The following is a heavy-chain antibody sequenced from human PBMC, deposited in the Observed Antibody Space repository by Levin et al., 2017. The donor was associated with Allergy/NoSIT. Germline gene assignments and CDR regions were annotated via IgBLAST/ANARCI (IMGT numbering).Heavy chain of an antibody. J-gene: IGHJ4*02. CDR1: GFTFTSYA. D-gene: IGHD6-13*01. V-gene: IGHV3-30*04. CDR2: ISTDGKDK. CDR3: ARDVRSAAAYYFDY. Sequence: GESLKISCAASGFTFTSYAMHWVRQAPGKGLEWVTVISTDGKDKHYADSVKGRFSISRDNSKNTLFLQMNSLRPEDTAVYYCARDVRSAAAYYFDYWGQGTLVTVSP.